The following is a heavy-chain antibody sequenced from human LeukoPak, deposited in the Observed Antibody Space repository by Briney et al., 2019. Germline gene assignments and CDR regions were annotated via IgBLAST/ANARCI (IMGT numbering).Heavy chain of an antibody. V-gene: IGHV3-74*01. CDR1: GFTYSSYW. CDR2: IKNDGSST. CDR3: ARDIGGMTTEYYFDN. D-gene: IGHD4-11*01. J-gene: IGHJ4*02. Sequence: GGSLRLSCAASGFTYSSYWMHWVRQAPGKGLVWVSRIKNDGSSTTYADSVKGRFTISIDNAKNTLYLQMNSLRAEDTAVYYCARDIGGMTTEYYFDNWGQGTLVTVSS.